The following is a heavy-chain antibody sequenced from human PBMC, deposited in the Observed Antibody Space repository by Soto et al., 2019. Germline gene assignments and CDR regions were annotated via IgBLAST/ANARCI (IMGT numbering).Heavy chain of an antibody. CDR3: ARDLVVVVADFVPFDY. CDR2: ISAYNGNT. V-gene: IGHV1-18*01. D-gene: IGHD2-15*01. J-gene: IGHJ4*02. CDR1: GYTFTSYG. Sequence: QVQLVQSGAEVKKPGASVKVSCKASGYTFTSYGISWVRQAPGQGLEWMGWISAYNGNTNYAQKLQGRVTMTTDTFTRKAYMELRSLRSDDTAVYYCARDLVVVVADFVPFDYWGQGTLVTVSS.